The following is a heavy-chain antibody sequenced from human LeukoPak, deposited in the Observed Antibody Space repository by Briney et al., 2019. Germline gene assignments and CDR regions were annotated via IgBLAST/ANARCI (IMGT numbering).Heavy chain of an antibody. Sequence: PSETLSLTCTVSGGSISSGSYYWSWIRQPPGKGLEWIGEINHSGSTNYNPSLKSRVTISVDTSKNQFSLKLSSVTAADTAVYYCARTLRRGVINPFDYWGQGTLVTVSS. V-gene: IGHV4-39*07. CDR2: INHSGST. D-gene: IGHD3-10*01. CDR1: GGSISSGSYY. CDR3: ARTLRRGVINPFDY. J-gene: IGHJ4*02.